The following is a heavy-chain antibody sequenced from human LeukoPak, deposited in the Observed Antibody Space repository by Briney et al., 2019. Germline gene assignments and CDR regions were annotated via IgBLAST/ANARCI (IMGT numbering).Heavy chain of an antibody. D-gene: IGHD5-18*01. CDR1: GGSINSSGYF. J-gene: IGHJ4*02. Sequence: PSETLSLTCTVSGGSINSSGYFWNWIRQPPGKRLEWIGDIYYNGSTYYNPSLKSRVTISVDTSKNQFSLKLTSATAADTAMYYCADTGMATWGQGALVTVSS. CDR2: IYYNGST. V-gene: IGHV4-39*07. CDR3: ADTGMAT.